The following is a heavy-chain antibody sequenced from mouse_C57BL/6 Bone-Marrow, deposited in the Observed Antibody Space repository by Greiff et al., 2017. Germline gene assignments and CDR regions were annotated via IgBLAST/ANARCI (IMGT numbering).Heavy chain of an antibody. Sequence: DVQRVASGGGLVQPKGSLKLSCAASGFSFNTYAMNWVRQAPGQGLEWVARIRSKSNNYATYYADSVKDRFTISRDDSESMLYLQMNNWKTKDTAMYYGVRQGSYGNFPLAMDYWGQGTSVTVSS. D-gene: IGHD2-1*01. CDR1: GFSFNTYA. V-gene: IGHV10-1*01. CDR3: VRQGSYGNFPLAMDY. CDR2: IRSKSNNYAT. J-gene: IGHJ4*01.